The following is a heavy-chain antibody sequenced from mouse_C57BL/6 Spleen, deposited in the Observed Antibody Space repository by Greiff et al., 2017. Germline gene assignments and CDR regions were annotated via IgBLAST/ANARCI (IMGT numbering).Heavy chain of an antibody. CDR3: AITGLFPLYYAMGC. V-gene: IGHV1-74*01. D-gene: IGHD3-1*01. Sequence: QVQLQQPGAELVKPGASVKVSCKASGYTFTSYWMHWVKQRPGQGLEWIGRIHPYDGGTNYNEKFKGKATLTVDKSSSTAYMQLSSLTSEDSAVYYCAITGLFPLYYAMGCWGKGTSVS. CDR1: GYTFTSYW. CDR2: IHPYDGGT. J-gene: IGHJ4*01.